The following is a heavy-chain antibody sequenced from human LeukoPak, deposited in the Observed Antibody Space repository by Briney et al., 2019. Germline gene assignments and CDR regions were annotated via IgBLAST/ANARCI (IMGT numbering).Heavy chain of an antibody. CDR1: GGSISSYY. J-gene: IGHJ3*02. Sequence: SETLSLTCTVSGGSISSYYWNWIRQPPGKGLEWIGYIYYSGSTNYNPSLKSRVTISVDTSKNQFSLKLSSVTAADTAVYYCARVVNYGDYDAFDIWDQGTLVTVSS. CDR2: IYYSGST. CDR3: ARVVNYGDYDAFDI. D-gene: IGHD4-17*01. V-gene: IGHV4-59*01.